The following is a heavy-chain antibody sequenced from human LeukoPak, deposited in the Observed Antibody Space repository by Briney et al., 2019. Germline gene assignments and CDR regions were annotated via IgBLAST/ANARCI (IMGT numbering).Heavy chain of an antibody. Sequence: SETLSLTCTVSGGSISSYYWSWIRQPPGKGLEWIGYIYYSGSTNYNPSLKSRVTISVDTSKNQFSLKLSSVTAAYTAVYYCARVRVLGVFDYWGQGTLVTVSS. V-gene: IGHV4-59*01. J-gene: IGHJ4*02. CDR3: ARVRVLGVFDY. CDR2: IYYSGST. CDR1: GGSISSYY. D-gene: IGHD3-10*01.